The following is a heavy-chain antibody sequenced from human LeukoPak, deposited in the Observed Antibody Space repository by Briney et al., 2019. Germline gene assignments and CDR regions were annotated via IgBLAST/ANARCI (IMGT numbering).Heavy chain of an antibody. V-gene: IGHV7-4-1*02. CDR3: ARDYSSGPHFGDY. J-gene: IGHJ4*02. D-gene: IGHD6-19*01. CDR2: INTNTGNP. Sequence: ASVKVSCKASGYTFTSYAMNWVRRAPGQGLEWMGRINTNTGNPTYAQGFTGRFVFSLDTSVSTAYLQISSLKAEDTAVYYCARDYSSGPHFGDYWGQGTQVTVSS. CDR1: GYTFTSYA.